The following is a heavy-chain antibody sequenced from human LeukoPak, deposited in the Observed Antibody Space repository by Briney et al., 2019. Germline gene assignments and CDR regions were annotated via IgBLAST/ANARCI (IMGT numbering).Heavy chain of an antibody. CDR2: IYSGGST. J-gene: IGHJ5*02. CDR3: ARASRSEGWFDP. V-gene: IGHV3-66*01. Sequence: GGSLRLSCVASGFTVSSYYMSWVRQAPGKGLEWVSVIYSGGSTYYADSVKGRFTTSRDNSKSTLYLQMNSLRAEDTAVYYCARASRSEGWFDPWGQGTLVTVSS. CDR1: GFTVSSYY.